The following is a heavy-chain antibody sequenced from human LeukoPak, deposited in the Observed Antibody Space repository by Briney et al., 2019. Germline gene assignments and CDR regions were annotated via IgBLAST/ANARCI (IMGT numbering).Heavy chain of an antibody. J-gene: IGHJ4*02. CDR1: GGSFSSYY. Sequence: SETLSLTCTVSGGSFSSYYWSWIRQPAGKGLEWIGRIYTSGSTNYNPSLKSRVTISVDKSKNQFSLKLSSVTAADTAVYYCARVDTAMVTDYWGQGTLVTVSS. CDR3: ARVDTAMVTDY. V-gene: IGHV4-4*07. D-gene: IGHD5-18*01. CDR2: IYTSGST.